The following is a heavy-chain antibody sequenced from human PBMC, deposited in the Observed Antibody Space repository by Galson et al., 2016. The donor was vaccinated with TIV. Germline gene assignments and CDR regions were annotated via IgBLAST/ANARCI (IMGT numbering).Heavy chain of an antibody. V-gene: IGHV1-69*04. CDR2: IIPILDIT. CDR1: GGTFSSYS. J-gene: IGHJ6*03. Sequence: SVKVSCKAAGGTFSSYSISWVRQAPGQGLEWMGRIIPILDITHYAQKFQGRVTMTADKSTSTAYMELNSLRSEDTAIYYCAKDRGRSTTSSYMDVWGKGTTVTISS. D-gene: IGHD2-2*01. CDR3: AKDRGRSTTSSYMDV.